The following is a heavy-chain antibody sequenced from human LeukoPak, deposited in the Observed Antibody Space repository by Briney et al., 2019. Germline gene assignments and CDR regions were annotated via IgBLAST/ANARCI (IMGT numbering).Heavy chain of an antibody. D-gene: IGHD3-3*01. CDR1: GYTFTGYY. Sequence: ASVKVSCKASGYTFTGYYMHWVRQAPGQGLEWMGWINPNSGGTNYAQKFQGRVTMTRDTSISTAYMELSRLRSDDTAVYYCARGLRFLEWLLGSFDYWGQGTLVTVSS. V-gene: IGHV1-2*02. CDR2: INPNSGGT. J-gene: IGHJ4*02. CDR3: ARGLRFLEWLLGSFDY.